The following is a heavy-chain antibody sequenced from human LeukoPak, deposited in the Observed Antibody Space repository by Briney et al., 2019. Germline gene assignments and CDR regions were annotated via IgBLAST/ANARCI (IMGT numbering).Heavy chain of an antibody. CDR1: GFTFSSYW. V-gene: IGHV3-7*01. CDR2: ILQDGSEK. J-gene: IGHJ4*02. D-gene: IGHD6-6*01. CDR3: ARAGAYSSSSPAGL. Sequence: PGGSLRLSCAASGFTFSSYWMSWVRQTPGKGLEWAAIILQDGSEKHYVAPVKGRFTISRDNAKNSVCLQMNGLRAEDTAVYYCARAGAYSSSSPAGLWGQGTLVTVSS.